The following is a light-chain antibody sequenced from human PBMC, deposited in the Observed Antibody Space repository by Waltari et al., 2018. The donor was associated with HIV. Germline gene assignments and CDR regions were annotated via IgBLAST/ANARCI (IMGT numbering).Light chain of an antibody. CDR3: HQYASFSGT. CDR1: QNVSAF. J-gene: IGKJ2*01. Sequence: DIRLTQSPSTLSDSAGARVALTCRAGQNVSAFLAWYHQKPGKPPKLLIFQASILEGGVPSRFSGSVSGSDFTLTINGLQSDDFATYYCHQYASFSGTFGQGTKVEL. CDR2: QAS. V-gene: IGKV1-5*03.